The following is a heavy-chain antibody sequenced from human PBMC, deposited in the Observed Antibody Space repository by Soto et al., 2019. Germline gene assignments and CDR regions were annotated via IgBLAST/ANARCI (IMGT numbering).Heavy chain of an antibody. CDR3: ARGGRHSDYYYYYGMDV. J-gene: IGHJ6*02. CDR1: GYTFTMYY. CDR2: INTSGGSP. Sequence: ASVKVSCKAFGYTFTMYYIHCVRQAPLQWLEWMGVINTSGGSPTYAQKFQDRVTMTRDTSTSTVYMELSSLRSEDTAVYYCARGGRHSDYYYYYGMDVWGQGTTVTVSS. D-gene: IGHD6-25*01. V-gene: IGHV1-46*01.